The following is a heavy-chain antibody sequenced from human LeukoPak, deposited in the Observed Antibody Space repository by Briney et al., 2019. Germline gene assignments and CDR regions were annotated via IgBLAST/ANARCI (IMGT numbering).Heavy chain of an antibody. CDR2: IRSGDSI. V-gene: IGHV3-69-1*01. J-gene: IGHJ3*02. CDR1: GGSISSSGYY. Sequence: KASETLSLTCTVSGGSISSSGYYWGWIRQAPGKGLEWVSYIRSGDSISYADSVKGRFTISRDNAKNSLYLQMNSLRDEDTAVYYCARDSSFAFDMWGRGTMVTVSS. CDR3: ARDSSFAFDM.